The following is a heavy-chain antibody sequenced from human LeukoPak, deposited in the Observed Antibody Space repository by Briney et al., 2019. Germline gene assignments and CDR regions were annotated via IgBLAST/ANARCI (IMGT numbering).Heavy chain of an antibody. V-gene: IGHV3-23*01. CDR3: AKSNRITMRVDYYFDY. CDR2: ISISGGST. CDR1: GFTFSTYA. D-gene: IGHD3-22*01. J-gene: IGHJ4*02. Sequence: GGSLRLSCAASGFTFSTYAMSWVRQAPGKGRGWVSGISISGGSTYYADSVKGRFTISRDNSKNTLYLQMNTLRAEDTAVYYCAKSNRITMRVDYYFDYWGQGTLVTVSS.